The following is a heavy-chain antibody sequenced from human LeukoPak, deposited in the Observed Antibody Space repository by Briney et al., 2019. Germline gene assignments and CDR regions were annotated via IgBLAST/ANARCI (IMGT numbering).Heavy chain of an antibody. CDR3: ARGPSLWFGEFPFDP. CDR1: GGSFSGYY. V-gene: IGHV4-34*01. CDR2: INHSGST. J-gene: IGHJ5*02. Sequence: PSETLSLTCAVYGGSFSGYYWSWIRQPPGKGLEWIGEINHSGSTNYNPFLKSRVTISVDTSKNQFSLKLSSVTAADTAVYYCARGPSLWFGEFPFDPWGQGTLVTVSS. D-gene: IGHD3-10*01.